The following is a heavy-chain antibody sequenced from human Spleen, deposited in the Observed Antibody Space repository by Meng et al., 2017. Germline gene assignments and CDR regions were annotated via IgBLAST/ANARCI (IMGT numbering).Heavy chain of an antibody. V-gene: IGHV4-39*07. CDR3: ARVKRVYSGNDYQPTFDY. J-gene: IGHJ4*02. Sequence: GTLRLSCTVSGGSISSSSYYWGWIRQPPGKGLEWIGSIYQSGSTYYNPSLKSRVTMSADTSKNQFSLTLSSVSAADTAVYYCARVKRVYSGNDYQPTFDYWGQGTLVTVSS. D-gene: IGHD5-12*01. CDR1: GGSISSSSYY. CDR2: IYQSGST.